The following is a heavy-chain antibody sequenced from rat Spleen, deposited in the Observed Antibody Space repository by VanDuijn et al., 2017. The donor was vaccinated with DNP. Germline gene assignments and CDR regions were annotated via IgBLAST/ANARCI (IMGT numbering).Heavy chain of an antibody. D-gene: IGHD1-2*01. CDR2: ISYEGSST. V-gene: IGHV5-7*01. CDR3: ARHRAIAAIWDY. Sequence: EVQLVESGGGLVQPGRSLKLSCAASGFTFSDYYMAWVRQAPKKGLEWVATISYEGSSTYYRDSVKGRFTISRDNAKNTQYLQMDSLRSEDTATYYCARHRAIAAIWDYWGQGVMVTVSS. CDR1: GFTFSDYY. J-gene: IGHJ2*01.